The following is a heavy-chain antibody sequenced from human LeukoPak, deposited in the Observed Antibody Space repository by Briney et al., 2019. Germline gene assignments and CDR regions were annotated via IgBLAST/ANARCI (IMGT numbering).Heavy chain of an antibody. V-gene: IGHV3-7*01. CDR3: ATSNWNDDRYFDY. Sequence: GGSLRLSCAASGFTFSFYWMSWVRQAPGKGLEWVANIRQDGSEKYYVDSVKGRFTISRDNAKNSLYLQMNRLRAEDTAVYYCATSNWNDDRYFDYWGQGTLVTVSS. CDR1: GFTFSFYW. J-gene: IGHJ4*02. D-gene: IGHD1-1*01. CDR2: IRQDGSEK.